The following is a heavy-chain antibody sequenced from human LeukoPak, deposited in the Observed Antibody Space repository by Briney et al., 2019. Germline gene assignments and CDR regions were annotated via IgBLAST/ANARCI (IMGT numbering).Heavy chain of an antibody. Sequence: ESGPTLVKPTQTLTLTCTFSGFSLSTSGLGVGWIRQPPGKAPEWLAFIFWNDDKRYSPSLKSRFTITKDTSKNQVVLTMTNMDPVDTATYYCAHSSYDSSGYYYFDYWGQGTLVSVSS. CDR2: IFWNDDK. CDR3: AHSSYDSSGYYYFDY. J-gene: IGHJ4*02. D-gene: IGHD3-22*01. CDR1: GFSLSTSGLG. V-gene: IGHV2-5*01.